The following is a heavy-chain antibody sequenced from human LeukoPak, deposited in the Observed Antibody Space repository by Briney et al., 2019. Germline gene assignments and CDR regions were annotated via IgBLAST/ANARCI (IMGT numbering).Heavy chain of an antibody. Sequence: GGSLRLSCAASGFTFSSYAMSWVRQAPGKGLEWVSAISGSGGSTYYADSVKGRFTISRDNSKNTLYLQMNSLRAEDTAVYYCAKTPSRMITFGGVIVFDYWGQGTQVTVSS. D-gene: IGHD3-16*02. J-gene: IGHJ4*02. CDR3: AKTPSRMITFGGVIVFDY. V-gene: IGHV3-23*01. CDR1: GFTFSSYA. CDR2: ISGSGGST.